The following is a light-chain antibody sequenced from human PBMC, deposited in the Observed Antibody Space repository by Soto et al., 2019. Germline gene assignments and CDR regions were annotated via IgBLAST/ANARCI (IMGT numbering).Light chain of an antibody. Sequence: EIVLTQSLDTLSVSPGERTTLSCRASQSVTSNHVAWYQQKPGQAPRLLIYGVSSRATGIPDRFSGGGSGTDFTLTISRLEPEDFAVYYCQQFSSYPLTFGGGTKVDIK. J-gene: IGKJ4*01. CDR2: GVS. CDR1: QSVTSNH. V-gene: IGKV3-20*01. CDR3: QQFSSYPLT.